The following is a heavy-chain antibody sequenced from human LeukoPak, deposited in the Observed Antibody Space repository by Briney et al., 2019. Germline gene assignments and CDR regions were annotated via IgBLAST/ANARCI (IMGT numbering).Heavy chain of an antibody. CDR1: GGSISSSSYY. CDR3: ATPHYDSSGYYNY. Sequence: SETLSLTCTVSGGSISSSSYYWGWIRQPPGKGLEWIGEINHSGSTNYNPSLKSRVTISVDTSKNQFSLKLSSVTAADTAVYYCATPHYDSSGYYNYWGQGTLVTVSS. J-gene: IGHJ4*02. D-gene: IGHD3-22*01. CDR2: INHSGST. V-gene: IGHV4-39*07.